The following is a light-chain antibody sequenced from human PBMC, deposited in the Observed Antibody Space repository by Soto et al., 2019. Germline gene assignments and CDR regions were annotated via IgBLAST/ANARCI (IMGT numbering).Light chain of an antibody. V-gene: IGLV2-14*01. CDR3: SSFTSTSTYV. Sequence: QSALTQPASVSGSPGQSFTISCTVTNIDVGGYNYVSWYQQHPGKVPKLMIYEVSNRPSGVSNRFSGSKSGNTASLTISGLQAEDEADYYCSSFTSTSTYVFGTGTKVTVL. CDR1: NIDVGGYNY. CDR2: EVS. J-gene: IGLJ1*01.